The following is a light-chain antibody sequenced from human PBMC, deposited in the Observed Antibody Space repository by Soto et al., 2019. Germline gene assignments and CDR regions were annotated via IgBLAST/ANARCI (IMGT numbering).Light chain of an antibody. V-gene: IGKV1-6*01. Sequence: QLIPAPSSLSASIGDRVTITCRASQDIRTELGWYQQKPGKAPKLLIYGATTLQSGVPSRFSGSGSGTDFTLTISGLQPEDCATYYCLQDYNYPPAFGQGTKVDIK. J-gene: IGKJ1*01. CDR2: GAT. CDR3: LQDYNYPPA. CDR1: QDIRTE.